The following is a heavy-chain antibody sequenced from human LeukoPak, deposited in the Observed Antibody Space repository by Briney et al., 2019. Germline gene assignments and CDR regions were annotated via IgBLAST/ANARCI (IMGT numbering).Heavy chain of an antibody. CDR1: GGTFSSYA. V-gene: IGHV1-69*05. J-gene: IGHJ4*02. CDR2: IIPIFGTA. Sequence: SVKVSCKASGGTFSSYAISWVRQAPGQGLEWMGRIIPIFGTANYAQKFQGRVTITTGESTSTAYMELSSLRSEDTAVYYCARAPWAKLEPSFDYWGQGTLVTVSS. CDR3: ARAPWAKLEPSFDY. D-gene: IGHD1-1*01.